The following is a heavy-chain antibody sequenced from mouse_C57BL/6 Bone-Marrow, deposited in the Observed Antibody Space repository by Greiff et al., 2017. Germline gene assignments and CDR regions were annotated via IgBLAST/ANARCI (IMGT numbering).Heavy chain of an antibody. CDR3: TTYSAMDY. Sequence: EVHLVESGAELVRPGASVKLSCTASGFNIKDAYMHWVKQRPEQGLEWIGWIDPENGDTEYASKFQGKATITADTSSNTAYLQLSSLTSEDTAVYYCTTYSAMDYWGQGTSVTVSS. V-gene: IGHV14-4*01. CDR2: IDPENGDT. J-gene: IGHJ4*01. CDR1: GFNIKDAY.